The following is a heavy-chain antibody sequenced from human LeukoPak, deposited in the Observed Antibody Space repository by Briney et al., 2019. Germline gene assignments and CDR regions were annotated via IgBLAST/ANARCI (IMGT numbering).Heavy chain of an antibody. Sequence: KPSETLSLTCTVSGGSISSTNYHWGWIRQPPGKGLEWIGYIYYSGSTYYNPSLKSRVTISVDTSKNQFSLKLSSVTAADAAVYYCARDVAKDAFDIWGQGTMVTVSS. V-gene: IGHV4-31*03. D-gene: IGHD5-12*01. J-gene: IGHJ3*02. CDR1: GGSISSTNYH. CDR2: IYYSGST. CDR3: ARDVAKDAFDI.